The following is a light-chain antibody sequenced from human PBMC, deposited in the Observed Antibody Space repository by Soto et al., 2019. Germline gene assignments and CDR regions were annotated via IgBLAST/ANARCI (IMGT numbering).Light chain of an antibody. CDR2: TDH. CDR1: SSNIGSNT. CDR3: STWDDSLNGYV. V-gene: IGLV1-44*01. J-gene: IGLJ1*01. Sequence: QSVLTQPPSASGPPGQRVTISCSVGSSNIGSNTVHWYQQLPGTAPKLLIFTDHERPSGVPDRFSGSRSGTSASLAIRGLRSEDEADYYCSTWDDSLNGYVFGTGTKLTVL.